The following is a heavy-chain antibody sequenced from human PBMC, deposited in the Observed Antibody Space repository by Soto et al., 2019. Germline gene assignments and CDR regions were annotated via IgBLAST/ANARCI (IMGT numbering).Heavy chain of an antibody. J-gene: IGHJ4*02. D-gene: IGHD6-19*01. Sequence: GGSLRLSCAASGFTFSSYAMSWVRQAPGKGLEWVSAISGSGGSTYYADSVKGRFTISRDNSKNTLYLQMNSLRAEDTAVYYCATSRRHSSGHNFDYWGQGTLVTVSS. CDR1: GFTFSSYA. V-gene: IGHV3-23*01. CDR2: ISGSGGST. CDR3: ATSRRHSSGHNFDY.